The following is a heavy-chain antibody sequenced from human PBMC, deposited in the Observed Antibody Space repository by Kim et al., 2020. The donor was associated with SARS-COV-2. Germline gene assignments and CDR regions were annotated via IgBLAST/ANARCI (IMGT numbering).Heavy chain of an antibody. CDR1: GASISSRDYS. D-gene: IGHD2-8*01. CDR2: LFFSGGT. J-gene: IGHJ3*02. V-gene: IGHV4-30-2*01. Sequence: SETLSLTCAVSGASISSRDYSWSWIRQPPGRGLEWIGKLFFSGGTSYNLPFRSRLTLSLTGSKNRSSLSLPSLPPPDTPFFSCAWVHLNGVTVGVFHIWG. CDR3: AWVHLNGVTVGVFHI.